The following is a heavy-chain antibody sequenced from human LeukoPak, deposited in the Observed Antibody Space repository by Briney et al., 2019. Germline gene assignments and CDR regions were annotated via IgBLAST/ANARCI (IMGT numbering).Heavy chain of an antibody. Sequence: GGSLRLSCVASEFTFSIYWMSWVRQAPGKGLEWVSAISGSGGSTYYADSVKGRFTISRDNSKNTLYLQMNSLRAEDTAVYYCAKAGGNSVFFSYWGQGTLVTVSS. D-gene: IGHD4-23*01. V-gene: IGHV3-23*01. CDR2: ISGSGGST. J-gene: IGHJ4*02. CDR3: AKAGGNSVFFSY. CDR1: EFTFSIYW.